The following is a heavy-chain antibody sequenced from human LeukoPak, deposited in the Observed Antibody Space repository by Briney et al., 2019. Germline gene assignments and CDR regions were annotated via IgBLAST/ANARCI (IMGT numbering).Heavy chain of an antibody. Sequence: SETLSLTCTVSGGSISSGDYYWSWIRQPPGKGLEWIGYIYYSGSTYYNPSLKSRVTISVDTSKNRFSLKLNSVTAADTAVYYCARRDSSNWGFDPWGQGTLVTVSS. CDR1: GGSISSGDYY. D-gene: IGHD6-13*01. V-gene: IGHV4-30-4*01. CDR2: IYYSGST. J-gene: IGHJ5*02. CDR3: ARRDSSNWGFDP.